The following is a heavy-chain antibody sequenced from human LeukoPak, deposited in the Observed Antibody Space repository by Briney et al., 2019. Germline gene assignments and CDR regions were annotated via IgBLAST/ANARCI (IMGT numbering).Heavy chain of an antibody. Sequence: GESLKISCEGSGYNFSNCLIGWVRQMPGKGLEWMGIIYPGDSDTRYGPSFQGQVTISADKSISTAYLQWSSLKASDTAMCYCARHGGGGSGGNSGFDYWGQGTLVTVSS. CDR2: IYPGDSDT. CDR1: GYNFSNCL. J-gene: IGHJ4*02. V-gene: IGHV5-51*01. D-gene: IGHD4-23*01. CDR3: ARHGGGGSGGNSGFDY.